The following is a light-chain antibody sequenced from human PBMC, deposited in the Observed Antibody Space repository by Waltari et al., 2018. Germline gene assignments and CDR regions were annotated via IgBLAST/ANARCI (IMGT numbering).Light chain of an antibody. CDR3: QKYGTLPAT. CDR2: DAS. CDR1: QSVSKY. Sequence: EIVLTQSPGTLSLSPGVRATLSCRASQSVSKYLAWYQQKPGQAPRLLIYDASTRATGIPDRFSGSGWGTDFSLTISRLEPEDFAVYYCQKYGTLPATFGQGTKVQMK. J-gene: IGKJ1*01. V-gene: IGKV3-20*01.